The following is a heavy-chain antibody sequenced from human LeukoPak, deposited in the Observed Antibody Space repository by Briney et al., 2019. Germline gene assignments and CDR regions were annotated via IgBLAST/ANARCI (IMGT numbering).Heavy chain of an antibody. D-gene: IGHD1-26*01. J-gene: IGHJ5*02. CDR3: TRDSGTYNWFDP. CDR1: GFTLSGSA. V-gene: IGHV3-73*01. CDR2: IKQKDKGYAT. Sequence: GGSVTLLCRPSGFTLSGSAIHWARHSSGKAREGVDQIKQKDKGYATGTAYAALENGRFTISRDDSFNTAYLQKKSLKTEDTALYYCTRDSGTYNWFDPWGQGTLVTVSS.